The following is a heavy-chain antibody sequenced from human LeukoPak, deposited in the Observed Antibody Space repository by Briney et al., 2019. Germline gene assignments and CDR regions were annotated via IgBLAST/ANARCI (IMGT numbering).Heavy chain of an antibody. CDR1: GYTFTSYD. CDR2: IIPIFGTA. CDR3: ASSGHTVTTLLWDY. J-gene: IGHJ4*02. Sequence: SVKVSCKASGYTFTSYDINWVRQAPGQGLEWMGGIIPIFGTANYAQKFQGRVTITADKSTSTAYMELSSLRSEDTAVYYCASSGHTVTTLLWDYWGQGTLVTVSS. D-gene: IGHD4-17*01. V-gene: IGHV1-69*06.